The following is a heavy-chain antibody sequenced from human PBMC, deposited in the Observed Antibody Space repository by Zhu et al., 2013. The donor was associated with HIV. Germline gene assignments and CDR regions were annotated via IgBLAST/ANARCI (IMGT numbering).Heavy chain of an antibody. J-gene: IGHJ4*02. V-gene: IGHV3-23*01. CDR1: GFTFSSYA. D-gene: IGHD3-10*01. CDR3: AKGATMVQGRNYFDY. CDR2: ITGSGGNT. Sequence: EVQLLESGGGLVQPGGSLRLSCAASGFTFSSYAMSWVRQAPGKGLEWVSAITGSGGNTYYADSVKGRFTISRDNSKNTLFLQMNSLRAEDAALYYCAKGATMVQGRNYFDYWGQGTLVTVSS.